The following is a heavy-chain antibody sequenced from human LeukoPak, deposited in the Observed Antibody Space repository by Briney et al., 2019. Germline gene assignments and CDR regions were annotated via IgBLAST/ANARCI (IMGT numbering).Heavy chain of an antibody. J-gene: IGHJ4*02. V-gene: IGHV1-2*02. D-gene: IGHD2-2*01. CDR1: GYTFTGYY. CDR3: ASHIIGYCSSTSCYELDY. CDR2: INPNSGGT. Sequence: ASVKVSCKASGYTFTGYYMHWVRQAPGQGLEWMGWINPNSGGTNYAQKFQGRVTMTRGTSISTAYMELSRLRSDDTAVYYCASHIIGYCSSTSCYELDYWGQGTLVTVSS.